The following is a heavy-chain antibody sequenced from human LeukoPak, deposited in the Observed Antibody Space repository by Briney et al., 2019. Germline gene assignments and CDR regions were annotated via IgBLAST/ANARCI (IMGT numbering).Heavy chain of an antibody. CDR3: ARDRYYDSSGYNHDY. CDR2: IIPIFGTA. V-gene: IGHV1-69*05. D-gene: IGHD3-22*01. CDR1: GGTFSSYA. J-gene: IGHJ4*02. Sequence: SVKVSCKASGGTFSSYAISWVRQAPGQGLEWMGGIIPIFGTANYAQKFQGRVTITTDKSTSTAYMELSSLRSEDTAVYYCARDRYYDSSGYNHDYWGQGTLVTVSS.